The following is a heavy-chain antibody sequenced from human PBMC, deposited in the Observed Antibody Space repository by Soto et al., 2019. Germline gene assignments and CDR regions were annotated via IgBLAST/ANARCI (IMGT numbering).Heavy chain of an antibody. CDR3: ARASRTWVTGFDY. V-gene: IGHV4-59*01. D-gene: IGHD2-21*02. Sequence: SETLSLTCTVSGGSISSYYWSWIRQPPGKGLEWIGYIYYSGSTNYNPSLKSRVTISVDTSKNQFSLKLSSVTAADTAVYYCARASRTWVTGFDYWGQGTLVTVSS. CDR2: IYYSGST. CDR1: GGSISSYY. J-gene: IGHJ4*02.